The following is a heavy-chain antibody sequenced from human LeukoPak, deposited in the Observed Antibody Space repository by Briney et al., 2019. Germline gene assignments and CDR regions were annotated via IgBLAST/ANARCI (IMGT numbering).Heavy chain of an antibody. CDR1: GGSISSSNW. Sequence: SGTLSLTCAVSGGSISSSNWWSWVRQPPGKGLEWIGEIYHSGSTNYNPSLKSRVTISVDKSKNQFSLKLSSVTAADTAVYYCARLVTGRPNYFDYWGQGTLVTVSS. CDR2: IYHSGST. D-gene: IGHD3-16*01. CDR3: ARLVTGRPNYFDY. J-gene: IGHJ4*02. V-gene: IGHV4-4*02.